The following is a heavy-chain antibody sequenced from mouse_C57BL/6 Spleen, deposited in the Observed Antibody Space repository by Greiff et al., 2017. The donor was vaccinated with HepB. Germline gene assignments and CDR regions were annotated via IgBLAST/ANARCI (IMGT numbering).Heavy chain of an antibody. V-gene: IGHV5-17*01. CDR1: GFTFSDYG. J-gene: IGHJ4*01. CDR3: GRRYAGAMDY. CDR2: ISSGSSTI. D-gene: IGHD1-1*01. Sequence: EVHLVVSGGGLVKPGGSLKLSCAASGFTFSDYGMHWVRQAPEKGLEWVAYISSGSSTIYYADTVKGRFTISRDNAKNTLFLQMTSLRSEDTAMYYCGRRYAGAMDYWGQGTSVTVSS.